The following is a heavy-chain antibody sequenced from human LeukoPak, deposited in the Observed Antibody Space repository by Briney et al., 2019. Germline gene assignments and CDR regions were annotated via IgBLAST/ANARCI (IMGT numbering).Heavy chain of an antibody. CDR2: INHSGRT. J-gene: IGHJ5*02. CDR3: ARSPLTGNYSDWFDP. CDR1: GGSFSAYY. Sequence: SETLSLTCGVSGGSFSAYYWSWIRQPPGKGLELIGEINHSGRTNYNPSLKSRVTISVDTSKNQFSLNLSSVTAADTAVYYCARSPLTGNYSDWFDPWGQGTLVIVSS. V-gene: IGHV4-34*01. D-gene: IGHD3-9*01.